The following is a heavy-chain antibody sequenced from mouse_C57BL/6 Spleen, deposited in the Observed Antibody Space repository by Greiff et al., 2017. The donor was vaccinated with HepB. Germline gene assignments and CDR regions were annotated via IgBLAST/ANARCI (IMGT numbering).Heavy chain of an antibody. CDR2: ISGGGSYT. CDR1: GFTFSSYA. Sequence: EVHLVESGGGLVKPGGSLKLSCAASGFTFSSYAMSWVRQTPEKRLEWVATISGGGSYTYYPDNVKGRFTISRDNAKNNRYLQMSHLKSEDTAMYYWARGLGRLDYWGQGTTLTVAS. V-gene: IGHV5-4*01. CDR3: ARGLGRLDY. D-gene: IGHD4-1*01. J-gene: IGHJ2*01.